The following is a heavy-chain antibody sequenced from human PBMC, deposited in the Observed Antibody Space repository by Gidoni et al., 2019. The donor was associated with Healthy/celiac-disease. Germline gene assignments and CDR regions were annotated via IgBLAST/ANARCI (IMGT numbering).Heavy chain of an antibody. D-gene: IGHD2-15*01. CDR1: GGSISSSSYY. V-gene: IGHV4-39*01. J-gene: IGHJ6*02. CDR3: EGRAATDYYYYYGMDV. Sequence: QLQLQESGPGLVKPSETLSLTCTVSGGSISSSSYYWGWIRQPPGKGLEWIGSIYYSGSTYYNPSLKSRVTISVDTSKNQFSLKLSSVTAADTAVYYCEGRAATDYYYYYGMDVWGQGTTVTVSS. CDR2: IYYSGST.